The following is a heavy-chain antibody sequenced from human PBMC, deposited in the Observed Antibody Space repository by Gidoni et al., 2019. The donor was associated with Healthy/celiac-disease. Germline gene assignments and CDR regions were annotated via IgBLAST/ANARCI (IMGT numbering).Heavy chain of an antibody. CDR1: GGTFGSYS. J-gene: IGHJ4*02. D-gene: IGHD3-10*01. V-gene: IGHV3-21*01. Sequence: EVQLVESGGGRVKPGGALRHRCGASGGTFGSYSMNWVRQAPGKGLEWFSSISSSSSYIYYADSVKVRFTISSDNAKNSLYLHMHSPRAEATAVYYCASERSGAPLITGWGQGTLVTVSS. CDR2: ISSSSSYI. CDR3: ASERSGAPLITG.